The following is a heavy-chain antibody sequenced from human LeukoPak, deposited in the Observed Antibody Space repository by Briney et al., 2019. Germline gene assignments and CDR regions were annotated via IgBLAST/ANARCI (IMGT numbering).Heavy chain of an antibody. D-gene: IGHD6-13*01. CDR2: ISSDGNNK. CDR3: ARIGYSISWSGDY. V-gene: IGHV3-30*03. J-gene: IGHJ4*02. CDR1: GFTFTSYG. Sequence: PGRSLRLFCAASGFTFTSYGMHWVRQAPGKGLEWVALISSDGNNKYYADSVKGRFSISRDNSKNTLYLQMNGLRVEDTAVYYCARIGYSISWSGDYWGQGSLVTVSS.